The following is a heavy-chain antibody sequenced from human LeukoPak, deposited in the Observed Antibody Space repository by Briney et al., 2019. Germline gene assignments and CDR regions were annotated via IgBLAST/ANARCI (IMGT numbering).Heavy chain of an antibody. CDR2: TRYDGSNK. CDR1: GFTFSSYG. V-gene: IGHV3-30*02. Sequence: PGGSLRLSCAASGFTFSSYGMHWVRQAPGKGLEWVAFTRYDGSNKYYADSVKGRFTISRDNSKNTLYLQMNSLRAEDTAVYYCAKDEGPYYYDSSYNFDYWGQGTLVTVSS. CDR3: AKDEGPYYYDSSYNFDY. J-gene: IGHJ4*02. D-gene: IGHD3-22*01.